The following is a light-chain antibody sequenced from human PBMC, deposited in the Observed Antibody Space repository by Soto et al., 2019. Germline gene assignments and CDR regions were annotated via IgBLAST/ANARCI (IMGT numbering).Light chain of an antibody. CDR3: QQHNSYPFT. Sequence: DIQLTQSPSFLSASVGDRVTITCRASQGISSYLAWYQQKPGKAPKLLIYAASTLQSGVPSRFSGSGSRTEFTLTFIRLQPRDFATNYCQQHNSYPFTFGPGTKVDIK. V-gene: IGKV1-9*01. CDR2: AAS. J-gene: IGKJ3*01. CDR1: QGISSY.